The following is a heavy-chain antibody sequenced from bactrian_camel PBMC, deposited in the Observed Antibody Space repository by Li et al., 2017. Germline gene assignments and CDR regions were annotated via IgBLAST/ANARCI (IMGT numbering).Heavy chain of an antibody. CDR2: ILHEIDS. V-gene: IGHV3S53*01. Sequence: VQLVESGGGSVRIGGSLRLSCAVSGFIGRPNCMAWFRRVPGKEREGVATILHEIDSRYADSVKGRFTISRDNAKDTLYLQMNSLKIEDTAVYYCALGSSRQATMTARGKGTQVTVS. D-gene: IGHD3*01. J-gene: IGHJ4*01. CDR1: GFIGRPNC.